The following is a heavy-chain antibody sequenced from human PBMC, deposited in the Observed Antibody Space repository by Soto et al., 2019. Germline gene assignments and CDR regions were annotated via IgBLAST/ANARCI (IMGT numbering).Heavy chain of an antibody. J-gene: IGHJ4*02. V-gene: IGHV3-23*01. Sequence: GSLRLSFAASGFTVSSYAMSWVRQAPGKGLEWVSAISGSGGSTYYADSLKCRFTISRDNSKNTLYLQMNSLRAEDTAVYYCAKESRAVSDIPGDFDYWGQGTLVTGSS. CDR2: ISGSGGST. D-gene: IGHD2-2*02. CDR3: AKESRAVSDIPGDFDY. CDR1: GFTVSSYA.